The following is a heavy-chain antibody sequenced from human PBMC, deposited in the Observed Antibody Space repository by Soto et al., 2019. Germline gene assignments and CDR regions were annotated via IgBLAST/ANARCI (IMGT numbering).Heavy chain of an antibody. CDR3: ARDLVGLTHFDY. J-gene: IGHJ4*02. Sequence: PSETLSLTCTVSGDSISTYYWNWVRQPLGKGLGWIGYIYYLGRTNYNPSLRSRVTMSLDTSKNQISLNLNSVTAADTAVYYCARDLVGLTHFDYWGQGILVTVSS. CDR2: IYYLGRT. CDR1: GDSISTYY. D-gene: IGHD2-8*02. V-gene: IGHV4-59*01.